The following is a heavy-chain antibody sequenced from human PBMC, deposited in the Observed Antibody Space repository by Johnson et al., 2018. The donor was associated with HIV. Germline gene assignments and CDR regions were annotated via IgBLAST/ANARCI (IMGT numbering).Heavy chain of an antibody. CDR3: AKDRDYGDFLDAFDI. J-gene: IGHJ3*02. V-gene: IGHV3-23*04. Sequence: VQLVESGGGLIQPGGSLRLSCAASGFTFSSYAMSWVRQAPGKGLEWVSAISGSGGSTYYADSVKGRFTISRDNSKKTLYLQMNSLRAEDTAVDYCAKDRDYGDFLDAFDIWGQGTMVPVSA. D-gene: IGHD4-17*01. CDR2: ISGSGGST. CDR1: GFTFSSYA.